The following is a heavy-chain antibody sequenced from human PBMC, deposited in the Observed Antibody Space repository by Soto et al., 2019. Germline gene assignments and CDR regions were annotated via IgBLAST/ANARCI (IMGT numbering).Heavy chain of an antibody. Sequence: PSETRSLTCTVSGGSISSSSYYWVWIRHPPGKGLEWIGSIYYSGSTYYNPSLKSRVTISVDTSKNQFSLKLSSVTAADTAVYYCARHRRSTYYYDSSGPDYWGQGTLVTVSS. CDR3: ARHRRSTYYYDSSGPDY. V-gene: IGHV4-39*01. J-gene: IGHJ4*02. CDR1: GGSISSSSYY. CDR2: IYYSGST. D-gene: IGHD3-22*01.